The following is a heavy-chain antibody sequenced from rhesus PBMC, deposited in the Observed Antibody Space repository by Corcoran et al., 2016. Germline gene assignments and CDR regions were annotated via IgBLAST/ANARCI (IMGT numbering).Heavy chain of an antibody. V-gene: IGHV4-143*01. CDR2: VYGKSANT. Sequence: QVQLQESGPGLVRPSETLSLTCTVSGGSISGYYNWNWIRQPPGKGLEWIGGVYGKSANTHCNPAIKSRITISKGPSKNQFSLRLTSVTAADTAVYYCARQGYTNPLGGLDSWGQGVVVTVSS. D-gene: IGHD2-39*02. CDR3: ARQGYTNPLGGLDS. CDR1: GGSISGYYN. J-gene: IGHJ6*01.